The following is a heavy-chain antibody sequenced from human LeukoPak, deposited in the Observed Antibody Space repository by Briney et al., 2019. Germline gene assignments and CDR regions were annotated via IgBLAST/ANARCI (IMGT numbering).Heavy chain of an antibody. V-gene: IGHV3-66*01. Sequence: PGGSLRLSCASSGVTVSGSYMSWVREAPGKGLEWVSVIYTSGDTYYADSVKGRFTISRDSSKNTLYLQTNTLRTDDTAVYYCVRVRYSGSWFPVPNFDCWGQGTLVTVSS. CDR3: VRVRYSGSWFPVPNFDC. CDR2: IYTSGDT. CDR1: GVTVSGSY. D-gene: IGHD1-26*01. J-gene: IGHJ4*02.